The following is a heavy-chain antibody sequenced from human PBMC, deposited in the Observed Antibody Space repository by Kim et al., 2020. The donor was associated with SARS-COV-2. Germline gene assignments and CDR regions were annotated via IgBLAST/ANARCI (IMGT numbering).Heavy chain of an antibody. Sequence: GGSLRLSCAASGFTFSSYAMSWVRQAPGKGLEWVSAISGSGGSTYYADSVKGRFTISRDNSKNTLYLQMNSLRAEDTAVYYCAKDRAFIAAAGKPSSFDYWGQGTLVTVSS. D-gene: IGHD6-13*01. CDR2: ISGSGGST. V-gene: IGHV3-23*01. CDR3: AKDRAFIAAAGKPSSFDY. CDR1: GFTFSSYA. J-gene: IGHJ4*02.